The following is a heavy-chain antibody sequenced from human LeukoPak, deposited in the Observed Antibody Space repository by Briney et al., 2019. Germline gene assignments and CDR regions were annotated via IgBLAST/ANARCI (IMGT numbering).Heavy chain of an antibody. CDR2: TRNKANSYTT. V-gene: IGHV3-72*01. J-gene: IGHJ3*02. CDR1: GFTFSDHY. CDR3: ARIYYDSLIDAFDI. Sequence: PGGSLRLSCAASGFTFSDHYMDWVREAPGKGLEWVGRTRNKANSYTTEYAASVKGRFTISRDDSKNSLYLQMNSLKTEDTAVYYCARIYYDSLIDAFDIWGQGTMVTVSS. D-gene: IGHD3-22*01.